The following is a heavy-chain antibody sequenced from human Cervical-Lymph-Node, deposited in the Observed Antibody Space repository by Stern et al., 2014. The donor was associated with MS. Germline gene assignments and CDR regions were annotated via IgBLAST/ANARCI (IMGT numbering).Heavy chain of an antibody. D-gene: IGHD3-22*01. J-gene: IGHJ4*02. V-gene: IGHV3-48*01. CDR2: ISSSSNTI. CDR1: AFTFSTYS. CDR3: ARGRAYDSSGYYPTDY. Sequence: EVQLVESGGGLVRPGGSLRLSCAASAFTFSTYSMNWVRQAPGKGLEWISYISSSSNTIYYADSVKGRFTISRDNAKNSLYLQMHNLRAEDTAVYYCARGRAYDSSGYYPTDYWGQGTLVTVSS.